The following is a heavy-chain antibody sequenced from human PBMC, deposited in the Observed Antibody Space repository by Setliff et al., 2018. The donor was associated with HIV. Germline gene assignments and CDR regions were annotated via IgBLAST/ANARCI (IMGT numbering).Heavy chain of an antibody. V-gene: IGHV1-2*02. CDR1: GYTFSDYY. D-gene: IGHD6-13*01. Sequence: ASVKVSCKASGYTFSDYYMHWVRQAPGQGLEWMGWINPNSGGTNYAQKFQGRVNMTRDTSSSTTYMELSRLRSDGTAVYYCARDPGYKSTWYGVFDIWGQGTMVTVS. CDR2: INPNSGGT. CDR3: ARDPGYKSTWYGVFDI. J-gene: IGHJ3*02.